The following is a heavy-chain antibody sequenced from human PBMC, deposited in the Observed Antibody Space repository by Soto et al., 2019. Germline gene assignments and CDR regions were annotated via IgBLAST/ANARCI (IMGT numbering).Heavy chain of an antibody. V-gene: IGHV4-59*01. J-gene: IGHJ5*02. CDR2: IYYSGST. Sequence: KQSQTLSLTCTVSGGSISSYYWSWIRQPPGKGLEWIGYIYYSGSTNYNPSLKSRVTISVDTSKNQFSLKLSSVTAADTAVYYCARGYCSSTSCYFDPWGQGTLVTVSS. CDR1: GGSISSYY. D-gene: IGHD2-2*01. CDR3: ARGYCSSTSCYFDP.